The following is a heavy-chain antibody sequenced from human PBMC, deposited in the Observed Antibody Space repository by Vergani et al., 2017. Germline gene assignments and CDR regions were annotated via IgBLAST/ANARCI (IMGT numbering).Heavy chain of an antibody. D-gene: IGHD3-22*01. Sequence: EVQLVQSGAEVKKPGESLRISCKGSGYSFTSYWISWVRQMPGKGLEWMGRIDPSDSYTNYSPSFQGHVTISADKSISTAYLQWSSLKASDTAMYYCARVGWSYYDSSGYYYAAGGWLDPWGQGTLVTVSS. CDR1: GYSFTSYW. V-gene: IGHV5-10-1*03. CDR3: ARVGWSYYDSSGYYYAAGGWLDP. J-gene: IGHJ5*02. CDR2: IDPSDSYT.